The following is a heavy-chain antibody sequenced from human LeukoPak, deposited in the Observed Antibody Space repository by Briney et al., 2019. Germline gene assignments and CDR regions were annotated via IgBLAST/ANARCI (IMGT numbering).Heavy chain of an antibody. CDR1: GFTFSGYA. Sequence: GGSLRLSCAASGFTFSGYAMSWVRQAPGKWLEWVSAISGSGGSTYYADSVKGRFTISRDNSKNTLYLQMNSLRAEDTAVYYCAKYAVVITGSYYYYYYMDVWRKGTTVTVSS. CDR3: AKYAVVITGSYYYYYYMDV. D-gene: IGHD1-20*01. CDR2: ISGSGGST. J-gene: IGHJ6*03. V-gene: IGHV3-23*01.